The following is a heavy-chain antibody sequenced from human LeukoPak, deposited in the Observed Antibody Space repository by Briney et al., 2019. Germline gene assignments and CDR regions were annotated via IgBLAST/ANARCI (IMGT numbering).Heavy chain of an antibody. CDR1: GGSISSYY. J-gene: IGHJ4*02. CDR3: ARGTTAAAGIFDC. D-gene: IGHD6-13*01. V-gene: IGHV4-4*07. CDR2: IYSSGST. Sequence: PSETLSLTCSVSGGSISSYYWSWVRQPAGKGLEWIGRIYSSGSTNYNPSLNSRVTMSVDTSNNQFSLRLTSVTAADTAVYYCARGTTAAAGIFDCWGQGTRVTVSS.